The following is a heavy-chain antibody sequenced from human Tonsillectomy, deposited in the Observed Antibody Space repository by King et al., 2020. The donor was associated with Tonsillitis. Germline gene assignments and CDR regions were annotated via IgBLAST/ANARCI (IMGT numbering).Heavy chain of an antibody. CDR2: ISGDGGST. Sequence: QLVQSGGGVVQPGGSLRLSCAASGFTFDDYVMHWVHQAPGKGLEWVSLISGDGGSTYYADSVKGRFTISRDNSKNSLYLQMNSLRTEDTALYYCAKDNDFWSGPPMDVWGKGTTVTVSS. CDR3: AKDNDFWSGPPMDV. J-gene: IGHJ6*04. D-gene: IGHD3-3*01. V-gene: IGHV3-43*02. CDR1: GFTFDDYV.